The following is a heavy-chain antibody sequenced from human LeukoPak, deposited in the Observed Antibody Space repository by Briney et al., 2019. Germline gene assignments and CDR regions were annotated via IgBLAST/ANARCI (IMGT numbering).Heavy chain of an antibody. CDR1: GGSISSGGYS. D-gene: IGHD3-10*01. J-gene: IGHJ4*02. CDR2: IYHSGST. V-gene: IGHV4-30-2*01. CDR3: ARVGRFGERGTD. Sequence: PSETLSLTCAVSGGSISSGGYSWSRIRQPPGKGLEWIGYIYHSGSTYYNPSLKSRVTISVDRSKNQFSLKLSSVTAADTAVYYCARVGRFGERGTDWGQGTLVTVSS.